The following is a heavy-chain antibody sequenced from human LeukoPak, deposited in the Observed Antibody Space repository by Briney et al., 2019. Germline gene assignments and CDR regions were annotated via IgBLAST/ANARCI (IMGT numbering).Heavy chain of an antibody. D-gene: IGHD3-10*02. CDR1: GFTFSSYS. V-gene: IGHV3-21*01. CDR3: AELGITMIGGV. J-gene: IGHJ6*04. Sequence: GGSLRLSCAASGFTFSSYSMNWVRQAPGKGLEWVSSISSSSSYIYYADSVKGRFTISRDNAKNSLYLQMNSLRAEDTAMYYCAELGITMIGGVWGKGTTVTISS. CDR2: ISSSSSYI.